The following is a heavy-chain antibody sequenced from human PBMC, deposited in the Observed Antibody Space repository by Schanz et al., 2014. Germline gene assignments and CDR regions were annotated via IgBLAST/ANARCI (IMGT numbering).Heavy chain of an antibody. J-gene: IGHJ4*02. CDR1: GYPFSNYG. Sequence: QVQMVQSGAEVKKPGASVKVSCKASGYPFSNYGISWLRQAPGQGFEWMAWMSYNGNTKYAQSLQGRVTVTRDTSTGITSLELRNLKSDDTAVYYCARSAGRDFWSGYYTQFDYWGQGTLVTVSS. V-gene: IGHV1-18*01. CDR3: ARSAGRDFWSGYYTQFDY. CDR2: MSYNGNT. D-gene: IGHD3-3*01.